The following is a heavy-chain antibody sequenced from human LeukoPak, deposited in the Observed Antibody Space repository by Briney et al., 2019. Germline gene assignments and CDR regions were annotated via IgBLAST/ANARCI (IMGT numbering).Heavy chain of an antibody. CDR1: GYIFTNYY. CDR3: ARHVSASGEDS. Sequence: ASVKVSCKASGYIFTNYYMHWVRQAPGQGLEWMGWINPRSGGTNFAQKFQGRVTMTRDTSISAAYMELSRLRSDDTAVYYCARHVSASGEDSYGQGTVVTVSS. V-gene: IGHV1-2*02. D-gene: IGHD6-13*01. J-gene: IGHJ5*01. CDR2: INPRSGGT.